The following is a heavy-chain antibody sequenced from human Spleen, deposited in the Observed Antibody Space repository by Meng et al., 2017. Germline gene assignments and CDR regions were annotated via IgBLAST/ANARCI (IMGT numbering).Heavy chain of an antibody. J-gene: IGHJ6*02. Sequence: GESLKISCAASGFTFSPYEMNWVRQGPGKGLEWVSCISSGGDFIKYTDSVKGRFTISRDNAKNSLLLQMNSLRAEDTAVYYCARRPLSNWGSIPDDYYYGMDVWGQGTTVTVSS. CDR1: GFTFSPYE. V-gene: IGHV3-48*03. D-gene: IGHD7-27*01. CDR3: ARRPLSNWGSIPDDYYYGMDV. CDR2: ISSGGDFI.